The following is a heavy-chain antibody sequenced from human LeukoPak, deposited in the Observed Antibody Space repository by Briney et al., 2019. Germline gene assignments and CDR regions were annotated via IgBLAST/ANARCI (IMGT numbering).Heavy chain of an antibody. CDR1: GFTFSSYG. D-gene: IGHD4-17*01. CDR2: IKQDGSEK. CDR3: ARDRGGDYEGYYFDY. J-gene: IGHJ4*02. V-gene: IGHV3-7*01. Sequence: GGSLRLSCAASGFTFSSYGMHWVRQAPGKGLEWVANIKQDGSEKYYVDSVKGRFTISRDNAKNSLYLQMNSLRAEDTAVYYCARDRGGDYEGYYFDYWGQGTLVTVSS.